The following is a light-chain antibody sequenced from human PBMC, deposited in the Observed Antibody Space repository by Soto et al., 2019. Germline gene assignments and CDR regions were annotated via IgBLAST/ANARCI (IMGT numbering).Light chain of an antibody. CDR3: QSYDSSPSGYVV. Sequence: QSVLTQPPSVSGAPGQRVTISCTGSSSNIGAGYDVHWYQQLPGTAPKLLIYGNSNRPSGVPDRFSGSKSGTSASLAITGLQAEDEAYYYCQSYDSSPSGYVVFGGGTKVTVL. CDR2: GNS. J-gene: IGLJ2*01. V-gene: IGLV1-40*01. CDR1: SSNIGAGYD.